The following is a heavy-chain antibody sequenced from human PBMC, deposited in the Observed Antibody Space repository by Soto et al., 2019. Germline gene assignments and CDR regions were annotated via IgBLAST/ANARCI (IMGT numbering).Heavy chain of an antibody. CDR1: GYSFAGYW. CDR3: ARQIYDSDTGPNFQFYFDS. CDR2: IDPSDSQT. D-gene: IGHD3-22*01. J-gene: IGHJ4*02. Sequence: PGESLKISCKGSGYSFAGYWITWVRQKPGKGLEWMGRIDPSDSQTYYSPSFRGHVTISATKSITTVFLQWSSLRASDTAMYYCARQIYDSDTGPNFQFYFDSWGQGTPVTVSS. V-gene: IGHV5-10-1*01.